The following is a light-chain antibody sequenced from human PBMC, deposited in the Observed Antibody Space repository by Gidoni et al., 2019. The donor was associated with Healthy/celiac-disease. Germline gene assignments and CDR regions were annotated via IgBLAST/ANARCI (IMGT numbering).Light chain of an antibody. V-gene: IGKV3-15*01. CDR3: QQYNNPLT. CDR1: QSVSSN. CDR2: GAS. J-gene: IGKJ4*01. Sequence: EIVMTQSPATLSVSPGERATLSYRASQSVSSNLAWYQQKPGQAPRLLIYGASTRATGIPARFSGSGSGTEFTLTISSLQSEDFAVYYCQQYNNPLTFGGXTKVEIK.